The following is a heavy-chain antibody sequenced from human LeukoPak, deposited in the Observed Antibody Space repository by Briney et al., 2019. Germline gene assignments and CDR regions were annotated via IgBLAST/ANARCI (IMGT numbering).Heavy chain of an antibody. Sequence: SGGSLRLSCAASGFTFSNAWMSWVRQAPGKGLEWVGRIKSKADGGTTDYAAPVNDRLTISRDDSKNPMHLQMNTLKTAVKSGYYCATKLEWYCDLWGRGTLVTVSS. CDR1: GFTFSNAW. V-gene: IGHV3-15*01. D-gene: IGHD1-7*01. CDR3: ATKLEWYCDL. CDR2: IKSKADGGTT. J-gene: IGHJ2*01.